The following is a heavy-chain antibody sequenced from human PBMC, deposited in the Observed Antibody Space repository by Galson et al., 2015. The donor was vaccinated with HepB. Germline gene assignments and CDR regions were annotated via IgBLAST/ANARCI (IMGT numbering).Heavy chain of an antibody. D-gene: IGHD2-2*01. CDR3: AKGRQSLTSCLDY. CDR1: GFIFTNHA. Sequence: SLRLSCAASGFIFTNHAMHWIRQAPGKPLEFVAAISYDGTYRPDADSAKGRFTISRDNSKNMLYLQMNSLRAEDTATYYCAKGRQSLTSCLDYWGQGILVTVSS. J-gene: IGHJ4*02. CDR2: ISYDGTYR. V-gene: IGHV3-30-3*01.